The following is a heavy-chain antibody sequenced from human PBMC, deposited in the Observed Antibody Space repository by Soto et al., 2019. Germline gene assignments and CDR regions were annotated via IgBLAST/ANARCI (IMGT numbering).Heavy chain of an antibody. Sequence: GGSLRLSCTASGFTFADYAMSWFRQAPGKGLEWLGFIRRKVFGGTAEYAASVKGRFTISRDDSKSIAYLQMNSLKTEDTAVYYCTRDQSSTWYYYFDYWGQGTLVTVSS. CDR3: TRDQSSTWYYYFDY. CDR2: IRRKVFGGTA. V-gene: IGHV3-49*03. CDR1: GFTFADYA. D-gene: IGHD6-13*01. J-gene: IGHJ4*02.